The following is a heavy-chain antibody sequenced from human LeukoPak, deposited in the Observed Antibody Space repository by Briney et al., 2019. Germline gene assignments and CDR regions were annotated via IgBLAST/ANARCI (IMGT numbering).Heavy chain of an antibody. CDR1: GFTFSSYA. CDR2: ISYDGSNK. D-gene: IGHD3-16*01. Sequence: PGGSLRLSCAASGFTFSSYAMHWVRQAPGKGLEWVAVISYDGSNKYYADSVKGRFTISRDNSKNTLYLQMNSLRAEDTAVYYCARDGGGLDAFDIWGQGTMVTVSS. V-gene: IGHV3-30-3*01. CDR3: ARDGGGLDAFDI. J-gene: IGHJ3*02.